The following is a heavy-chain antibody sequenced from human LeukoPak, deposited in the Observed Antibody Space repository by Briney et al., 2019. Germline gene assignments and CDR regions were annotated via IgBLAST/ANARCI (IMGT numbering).Heavy chain of an antibody. CDR1: GFTFSTYS. CDR3: TTGITMVRGVIHLIDY. V-gene: IGHV3-15*01. Sequence: GGSLRLSCSASGFTFSTYSMYWVRQAPGKGLEWVGRIKSKTDGGTTDYAAPVKGRFTISRDDSKNTLYLQMNSLKTEDTAVYYCTTGITMVRGVIHLIDYWGQGTLVTVSS. J-gene: IGHJ4*02. CDR2: IKSKTDGGTT. D-gene: IGHD3-10*01.